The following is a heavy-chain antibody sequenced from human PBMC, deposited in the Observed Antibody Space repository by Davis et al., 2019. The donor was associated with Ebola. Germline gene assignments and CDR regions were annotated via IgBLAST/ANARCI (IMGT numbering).Heavy chain of an antibody. J-gene: IGHJ6*04. CDR1: GFTFSSYS. CDR3: AKGGVGAYYYGMDV. V-gene: IGHV3-48*01. Sequence: PGGSLRLSCAASGFTFSSYSMNWVRQAPGKGLEWVSYISSSSSTIYYADSVKGRFTISRDNSKNTLYLQMNSLRAEDTAVYYCAKGGVGAYYYGMDVWGKGTTVTVSS. D-gene: IGHD2-15*01. CDR2: ISSSSSTI.